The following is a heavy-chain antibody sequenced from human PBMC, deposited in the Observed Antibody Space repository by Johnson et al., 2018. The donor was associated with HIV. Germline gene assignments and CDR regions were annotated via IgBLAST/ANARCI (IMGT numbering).Heavy chain of an antibody. J-gene: IGHJ3*02. V-gene: IGHV3-11*04. CDR3: ARGSRYSIASPFDI. Sequence: VQLVESGGGLVKPGGSLRLSCAASGFTFSDYYMSWIRQAAGKGLEWLSYISTSGSTIYYADSVKGRFTISRDNAKNSLYLQMNSLRAEDTAVYYCARGSRYSIASPFDIWGQGTMVTVSS. CDR1: GFTFSDYY. CDR2: ISTSGSTI. D-gene: IGHD6-13*01.